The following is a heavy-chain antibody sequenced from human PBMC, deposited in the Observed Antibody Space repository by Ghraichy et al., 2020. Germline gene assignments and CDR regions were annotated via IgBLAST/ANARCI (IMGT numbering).Heavy chain of an antibody. CDR3: ARGLYSSPPKDAFDI. J-gene: IGHJ3*02. V-gene: IGHV3-48*03. CDR2: ISSSGSTI. D-gene: IGHD6-13*01. Sequence: GGSLRLSCAASGFTFSSYEMNWVRQAPGKGLEWVSYISSSGSTIYYADSVKGRFTISRDNAKNSLYLQMNSLRAEDTAVYYCARGLYSSPPKDAFDIWGQGTMVTVSS. CDR1: GFTFSSYE.